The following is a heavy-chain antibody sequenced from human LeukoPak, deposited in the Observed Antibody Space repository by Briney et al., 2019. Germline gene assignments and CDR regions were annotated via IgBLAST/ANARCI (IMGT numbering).Heavy chain of an antibody. J-gene: IGHJ4*02. CDR2: IIPIFGTA. CDR3: ARVVAAAGTV. D-gene: IGHD6-13*01. CDR1: GGTFSSYA. Sequence: GASVKVSCKASGGTFSSYAISWVRQAPGQGLEWMGGIIPIFGTANYAQKFQGRVTITADESTSTAYMELSSLRSEDTAVYYCARVVAAAGTVWGQGTLVTVSS. V-gene: IGHV1-69*13.